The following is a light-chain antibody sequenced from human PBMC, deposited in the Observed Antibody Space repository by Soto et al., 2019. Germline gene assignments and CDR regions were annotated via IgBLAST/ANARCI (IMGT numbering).Light chain of an antibody. CDR2: DVN. J-gene: IGLJ1*01. CDR1: SSDVGGYNY. V-gene: IGLV2-11*01. CDR3: GSYAGRNAYV. Sequence: QSVLTQPPSASGTPGQSVIISCTGTSSDVGGYNYVSWYQQHPTTPPKLIIYDVNKRPAVVPFRFSGSKSGNTASPTISVLRAEEDADYYAGSYAGRNAYVFGTGTKLTVL.